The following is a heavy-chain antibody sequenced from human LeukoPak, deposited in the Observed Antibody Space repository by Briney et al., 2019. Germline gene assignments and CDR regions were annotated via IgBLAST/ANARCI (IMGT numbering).Heavy chain of an antibody. J-gene: IGHJ4*02. V-gene: IGHV3-23*01. CDR1: GFTFSSYA. Sequence: TGGSLRLSCAASGFTFSSYAMSWVRQAPGKGLEWVSAISGSGGSTYYADSVKGRFTISRDNSKNTLYLQMNSLRAEDTAVYYCAKVGPVGLLRFGELNYFDYWGQGTLVTVSS. CDR2: ISGSGGST. CDR3: AKVGPVGLLRFGELNYFDY. D-gene: IGHD3-10*01.